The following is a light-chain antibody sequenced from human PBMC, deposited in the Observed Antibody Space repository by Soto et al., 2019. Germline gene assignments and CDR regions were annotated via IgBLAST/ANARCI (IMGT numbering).Light chain of an antibody. Sequence: EIVMTQSPASLSVCPGEGATLXCRASQSLGSRFAWCEQEAGKAPRPLIFGASTRATGIQARLSGSGSGKDFTLNISSLQSEEFAVYYCKQYNNWPPWTFGQGTKVDIK. CDR1: QSLGSR. CDR2: GAS. CDR3: KQYNNWPPWT. V-gene: IGKV3-15*01. J-gene: IGKJ1*01.